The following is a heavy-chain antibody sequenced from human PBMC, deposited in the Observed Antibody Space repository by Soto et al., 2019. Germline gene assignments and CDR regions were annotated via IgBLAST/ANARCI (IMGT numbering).Heavy chain of an antibody. CDR2: IHYSGLT. V-gene: IGHV4-59*01. CDR1: GGSISDYY. D-gene: IGHD5-18*01. Sequence: QVRLQESGPGLVKPSETLSLSCNVSGGSISDYYWSWIRQPPGKGLEWIAYIHYSGLTNYNPSRKSRVTISVDTSKNQLSLQVSSGTAADTAVYYCVRDVSDGVFGRGSVDYWGQRNLVTVS. CDR3: VRDVSDGVFGRGSVDY. J-gene: IGHJ4*02.